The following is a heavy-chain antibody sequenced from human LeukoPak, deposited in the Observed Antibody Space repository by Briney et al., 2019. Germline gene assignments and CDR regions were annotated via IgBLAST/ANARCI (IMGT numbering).Heavy chain of an antibody. CDR1: GFTFSDYN. J-gene: IGHJ4*02. CDR3: AKSSVSVVVTGLDY. CDR2: ISDRTSNYI. V-gene: IGHV3-21*04. Sequence: GGSLRLSCAASGFTFSDYNVNWVRQAPGKGLEWLSSISDRTSNYISQADSVKGRFAISRDNSKNTLYLQMNSLRAEDTAVYYCAKSSVSVVVTGLDYWGQGTLVTVSS. D-gene: IGHD2-21*02.